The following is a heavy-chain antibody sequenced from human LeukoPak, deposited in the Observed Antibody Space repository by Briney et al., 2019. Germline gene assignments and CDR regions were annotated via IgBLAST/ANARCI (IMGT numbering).Heavy chain of an antibody. V-gene: IGHV4-59*08. CDR3: ARGPYGYCSSTSCYRPSIDP. Sequence: SETLSLTCTVSGGSISSYYWSWIRQPPGKGLEWFGYIYYSGSTNYNPSLKSRVTISVDTSKNQFSLKLSSVTAADTAVYYCARGPYGYCSSTSCYRPSIDPWGQGTLVTVSS. J-gene: IGHJ5*02. CDR2: IYYSGST. D-gene: IGHD2-2*03. CDR1: GGSISSYY.